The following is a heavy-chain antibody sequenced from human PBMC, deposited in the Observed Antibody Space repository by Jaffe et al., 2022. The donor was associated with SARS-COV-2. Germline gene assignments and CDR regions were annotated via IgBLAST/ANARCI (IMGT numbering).Heavy chain of an antibody. CDR2: ISGSGGST. D-gene: IGHD3-10*01. J-gene: IGHJ6*02. CDR3: AKARGSGTYTSPYYYYGMDV. CDR1: GFTFSTYA. Sequence: EVQLLESGGGLVQPGGSLRLSCAASGFTFSTYAMSWVRQAPGKGLEWVSAISGSGGSTYYADSVKGRFTISRDNSKNTLYLQMNSLRAEDTAVYYCAKARGSGTYTSPYYYYGMDVWGQGTTVTVSS. V-gene: IGHV3-23*01.